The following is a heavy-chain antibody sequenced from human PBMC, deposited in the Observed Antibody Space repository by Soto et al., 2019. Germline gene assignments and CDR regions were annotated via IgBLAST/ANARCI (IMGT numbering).Heavy chain of an antibody. CDR1: GYSFTSYW. J-gene: IGHJ4*02. CDR2: IDPSDSYT. V-gene: IGHV5-10-1*01. CDR3: ARSRSGYDDY. D-gene: IGHD5-12*01. Sequence: PGESLKISCKGSGYSFTSYWISWVRQMPGKGLEWMGRIDPSDSYTNYSPSFQGHVTISADKSTSTAYLQWSSLKASDTAMYYCARSRSGYDDYWGQGTLVTVSS.